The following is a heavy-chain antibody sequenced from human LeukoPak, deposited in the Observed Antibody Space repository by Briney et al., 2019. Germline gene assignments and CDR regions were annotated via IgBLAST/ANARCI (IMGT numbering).Heavy chain of an antibody. D-gene: IGHD6-19*01. V-gene: IGHV5-51*01. CDR3: ARHSKVGEDSSGWTNYYYGMDV. CDR2: IYPGDSDT. J-gene: IGHJ6*02. CDR1: GYSFTSYW. Sequence: LGDSLKISCKGSGYSFTSYWIGWVRQMPGKGLEWMGIIYPGDSDTRYSPSFQGQVTISADKSISTAYLQWSSLKASDTAMYYCARHSKVGEDSSGWTNYYYGMDVWGQGTTVTVSS.